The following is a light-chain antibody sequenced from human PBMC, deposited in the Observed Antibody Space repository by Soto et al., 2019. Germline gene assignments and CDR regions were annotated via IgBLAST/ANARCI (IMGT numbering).Light chain of an antibody. Sequence: QSVLTQPPSVSGAPGQRVTISCSGSSSNIGAGYDVHWYQHLPGTAPKLLIYGNNNRPSGVPDRFSGSKPGTSASLAITGLQAEDEADYYCQSYDHSLTMVFSGGTKVTVL. J-gene: IGLJ2*01. CDR2: GNN. CDR1: SSNIGAGYD. CDR3: QSYDHSLTMV. V-gene: IGLV1-40*01.